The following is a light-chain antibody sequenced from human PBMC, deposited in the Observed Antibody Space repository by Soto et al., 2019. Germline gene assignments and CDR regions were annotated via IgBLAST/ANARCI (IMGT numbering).Light chain of an antibody. CDR1: QSVSSSY. V-gene: IGKV3-20*01. CDR2: DAS. Sequence: EIVLTQSPGTLSLSPGERATLSCRASQSVSSSYLAWYQQKPGQAPRLLIFDASIRVPTTPARFSGSVSGTEFTLTISSLESEDFAVYFCQQYGDRPRTFGQGTKVDIK. J-gene: IGKJ1*01. CDR3: QQYGDRPRT.